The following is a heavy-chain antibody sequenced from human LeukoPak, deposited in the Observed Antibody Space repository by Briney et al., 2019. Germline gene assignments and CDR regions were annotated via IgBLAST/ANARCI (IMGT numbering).Heavy chain of an antibody. CDR3: ARDGWFGELSAFDI. D-gene: IGHD3-10*01. CDR1: GFTFSDYY. J-gene: IGHJ3*02. CDR2: ISSSGSTI. V-gene: IGHV3-11*01. Sequence: PGGSLRLSCAASGFTFSDYYMSWIRQAPGKGLEWVSYISSSGSTIYYADSVKGRFTISRDNAKNSLYLQMNSLRAEDTAVYYCARDGWFGELSAFDIWGQGTMVTVSS.